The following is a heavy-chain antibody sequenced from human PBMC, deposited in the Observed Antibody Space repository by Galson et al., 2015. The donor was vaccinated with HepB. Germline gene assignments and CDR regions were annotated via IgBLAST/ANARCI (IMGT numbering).Heavy chain of an antibody. D-gene: IGHD6-19*01. J-gene: IGHJ5*02. CDR3: VRGIAVAGNPNYFDP. CDR2: ISSSSSYT. Sequence: SLRLSCAASGFTFSDYYMSWIRQAPGKGLEWVSYISSSSSYTNYADSVKGRFTISRDNAKNSLYLQMNSLSAEDTAMYYCVRGIAVAGNPNYFDPWGQGTLVTVSS. V-gene: IGHV3-11*06. CDR1: GFTFSDYY.